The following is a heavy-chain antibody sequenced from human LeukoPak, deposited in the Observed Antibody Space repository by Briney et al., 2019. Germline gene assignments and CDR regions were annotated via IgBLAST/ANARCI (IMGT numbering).Heavy chain of an antibody. CDR2: IIPIFGTA. D-gene: IGHD6-6*01. Sequence: SVKVSCKASGGTFSSYAISWVRQAPGQGLEWMGGIIPIFGTANYAQKFQGRVTITTDESTSTAYMELSSLRSEDTAVYYCATQIAARPTTPRDYGGQGTLVTVSS. J-gene: IGHJ4*02. CDR1: GGTFSSYA. CDR3: ATQIAARPTTPRDY. V-gene: IGHV1-69*05.